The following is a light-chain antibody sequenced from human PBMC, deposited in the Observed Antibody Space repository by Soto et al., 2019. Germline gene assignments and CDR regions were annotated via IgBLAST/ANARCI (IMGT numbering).Light chain of an antibody. CDR2: KSS. CDR3: QQYTTFWT. J-gene: IGKJ1*01. V-gene: IGKV1-5*03. Sequence: ILMNQSPSSLSASVGDRVTITCRASQDLDKWLAWYQQKPGKAPNLLIYKSSTLRDGVPSRFSGFGSGTESIFTISDLLPDDFETYQPQQYTTFWTSAQG. CDR1: QDLDKW.